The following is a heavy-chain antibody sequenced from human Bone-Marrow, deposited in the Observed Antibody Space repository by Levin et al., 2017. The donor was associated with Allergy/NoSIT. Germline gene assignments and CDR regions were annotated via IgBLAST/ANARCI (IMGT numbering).Heavy chain of an antibody. CDR1: GGSISSGFYY. J-gene: IGHJ4*02. CDR2: IYSSGMT. CDR3: ARENGSSWFY. V-gene: IGHV4-39*02. D-gene: IGHD6-13*01. Sequence: SETLSLTCTVSGGSISSGFYYWGWIRQSPEKGLEWIASIYSSGMTYFNPSLRSRVTISQDTSKNQFSLKLRSVTAADTAVYYCARENGSSWFYWGQGSLVTVSS.